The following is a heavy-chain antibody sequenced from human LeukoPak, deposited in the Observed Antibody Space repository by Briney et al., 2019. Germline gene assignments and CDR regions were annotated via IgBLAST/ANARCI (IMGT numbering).Heavy chain of an antibody. V-gene: IGHV3-7*01. CDR2: IKQDGSEK. D-gene: IGHD2-2*02. Sequence: QSGGSLRLSCAASGFTFSSYWMSWVRQAPGKGLEWVASIKQDGSEKYSVDSVKGRFTISRDNAKNSLYLQMNSLRAEDTAVYYCAREGVVPAAIGSFQHWGQGTLVTVSS. CDR1: GFTFSSYW. J-gene: IGHJ1*01. CDR3: AREGVVPAAIGSFQH.